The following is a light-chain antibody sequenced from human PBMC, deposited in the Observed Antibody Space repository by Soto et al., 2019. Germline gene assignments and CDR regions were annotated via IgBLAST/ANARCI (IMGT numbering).Light chain of an antibody. Sequence: DIVMTQSPYSLAVSLGERATINCKSSQSLLYNSNHQNYLAWFQQKPGQPPKLLIYWASIRESGVPDRFSGSGSGTDFTLTISSLQAEDVAVYYCQQNFNTPLTFGGGTKVDIK. CDR1: QSLLYNSNHQNY. V-gene: IGKV4-1*01. CDR3: QQNFNTPLT. CDR2: WAS. J-gene: IGKJ4*01.